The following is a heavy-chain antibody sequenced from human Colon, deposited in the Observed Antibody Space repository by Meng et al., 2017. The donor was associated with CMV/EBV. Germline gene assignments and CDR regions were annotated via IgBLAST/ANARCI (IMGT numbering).Heavy chain of an antibody. D-gene: IGHD1-14*01. CDR2: ITGSSDYI. CDR3: ARVREPRLYYGIDV. Sequence: GGSLRLSCSASGFNFSTYIFNWVRHVPGKGLEWVGSITGSSDYIYHVASLRGRITISRDNAKNSVYLQMKSLRTEDTAVYYCARVREPRLYYGIDVWGQGTTVTVSS. CDR1: GFNFSTYI. V-gene: IGHV3-21*06. J-gene: IGHJ6*02.